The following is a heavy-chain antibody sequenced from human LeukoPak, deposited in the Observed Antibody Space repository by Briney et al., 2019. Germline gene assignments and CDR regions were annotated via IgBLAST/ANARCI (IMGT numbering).Heavy chain of an antibody. V-gene: IGHV4-31*03. J-gene: IGHJ4*02. CDR1: GGSISSGGYY. CDR3: ARELDYGDYGGFDY. Sequence: PSETLSLTCTVSGGSISSGGYYWSWIRQHPGKGLEWIGYIYYSGSTYYNPSLKSRVTISVDTSKNQFSLKLSSVTAADTAVYHCARELDYGDYGGFDYWGQGTLVTVSS. D-gene: IGHD4-17*01. CDR2: IYYSGST.